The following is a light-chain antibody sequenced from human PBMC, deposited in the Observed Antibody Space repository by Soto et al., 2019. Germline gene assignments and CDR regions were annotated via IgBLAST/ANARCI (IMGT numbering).Light chain of an antibody. V-gene: IGKV1-5*03. CDR2: KAS. J-gene: IGKJ1*01. CDR1: QSISNW. Sequence: DIQMTQSPSTLSSSMGDRVTITCRASQSISNWLAWYQQKPGKAPNLLIYKASSSTSGVPARFSGSGSGTEFPLTISSLQPDDFANYYCQQYDTYWTFGQGTKVDIK. CDR3: QQYDTYWT.